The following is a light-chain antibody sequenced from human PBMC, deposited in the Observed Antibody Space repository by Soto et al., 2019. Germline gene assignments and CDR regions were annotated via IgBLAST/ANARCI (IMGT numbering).Light chain of an antibody. CDR2: GAS. CDR1: QSVNSN. V-gene: IGKV3-15*01. CDR3: QQYNNWLWT. Sequence: EIVMTQSPATLSVSPGERATLSCRASQSVNSNLVWYQQKPGQAPRLLIYGASTRATGIPGRFSGSGYGTEVTLTFSSLQSEDFAVYYCQQYNNWLWTFGQGTRVEI. J-gene: IGKJ1*01.